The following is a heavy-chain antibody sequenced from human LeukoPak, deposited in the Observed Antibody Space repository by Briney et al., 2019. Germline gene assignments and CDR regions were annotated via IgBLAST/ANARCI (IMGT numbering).Heavy chain of an antibody. Sequence: PSETLSLTCTVSGGSISSYYWSWIRQPAGKGLEWIGRIYTSGSTNYNPSLKSRVTMSVDTSKNQFSLKLSSVTAADTAVYYCARAGLYYYDSGGYSDAFDIWGQGTMVTVSS. V-gene: IGHV4-4*07. CDR1: GGSISSYY. CDR2: IYTSGST. CDR3: ARAGLYYYDSGGYSDAFDI. J-gene: IGHJ3*02. D-gene: IGHD3-22*01.